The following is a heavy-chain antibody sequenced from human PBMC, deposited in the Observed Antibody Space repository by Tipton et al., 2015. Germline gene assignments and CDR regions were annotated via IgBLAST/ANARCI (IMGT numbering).Heavy chain of an antibody. CDR1: GGSVTSGSYY. Sequence: GLVKPSENLSLTCTVSGGSVTSGSYYWSWIRQSPGKGLEWIGYISHSGTTNYNPSLKSRVAISVDTSKNQFFLNLSSVTAADTAVYYCARIRGRYVMDSWGQGILVTVSS. D-gene: IGHD3-16*01. CDR2: ISHSGTT. V-gene: IGHV4-61*01. CDR3: ARIRGRYVMDS. J-gene: IGHJ4*02.